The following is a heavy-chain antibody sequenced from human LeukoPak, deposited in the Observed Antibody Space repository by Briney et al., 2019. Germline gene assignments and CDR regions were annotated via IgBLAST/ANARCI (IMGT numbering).Heavy chain of an antibody. D-gene: IGHD2-2*03. Sequence: SVKVSCKASGGTFSSYAISWVRQAPGQGLEWMGGIIPIFGTANYAQKFQGRVTITADESTSTAYMELSSLRPEDTAVYYCARASVSSGYCSSTSCYARDYYYYYGMDVWGQGTTVTVSS. V-gene: IGHV1-69*13. CDR1: GGTFSSYA. CDR2: IIPIFGTA. J-gene: IGHJ6*02. CDR3: ARASVSSGYCSSTSCYARDYYYYYGMDV.